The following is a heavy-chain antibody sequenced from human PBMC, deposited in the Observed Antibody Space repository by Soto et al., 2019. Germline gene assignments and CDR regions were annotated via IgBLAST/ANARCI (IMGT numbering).Heavy chain of an antibody. CDR1: GGTFSSYA. CDR2: IIPIFGTA. J-gene: IGHJ4*02. V-gene: IGHV1-69*13. D-gene: IGHD6-13*01. Sequence: GASVKVSCKASGGTFSSYAISWVRQAPGQGLEWMGGIIPIFGTANYAQKFQGRVTITADESTSTAYMELSSLRSEDTAVYYCARVGDRIAAAGPDWGQGTLVTVPQ. CDR3: ARVGDRIAAAGPD.